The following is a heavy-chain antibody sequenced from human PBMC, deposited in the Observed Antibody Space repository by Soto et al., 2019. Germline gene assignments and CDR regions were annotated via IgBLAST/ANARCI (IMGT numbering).Heavy chain of an antibody. J-gene: IGHJ4*02. V-gene: IGHV1-69*01. CDR2: IIPIFGTT. Sequence: VQLVQSGAEVKKPGSSVKVSCKASGGTFSNYPFIWVRQAPGQGLDWMGGIIPIFGTTDYGQRFQGRVTITADESTNPAYMELSSLRSDDTAVYYLARGLYCGGGCYSHFDYWGQGPLVTVSS. CDR1: GGTFSNYP. D-gene: IGHD2-21*02. CDR3: ARGLYCGGGCYSHFDY.